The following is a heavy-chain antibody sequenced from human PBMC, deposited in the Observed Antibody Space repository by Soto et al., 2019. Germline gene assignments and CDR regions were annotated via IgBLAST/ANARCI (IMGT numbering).Heavy chain of an antibody. CDR1: GYTFSSYA. CDR3: ARDKARDIVLVPAAIGWFDP. V-gene: IGHV1-18*01. CDR2: ISAYNDNT. Sequence: ASVKVSCKPSGYTFSSYAISWVRQAPGQGLEWMGWISAYNDNTNYVQKLQGRVTMTTDTSTSTAYMELSSLRSEDTAVYYCARDKARDIVLVPAAIGWFDPWGQGTLVTVSS. J-gene: IGHJ5*02. D-gene: IGHD2-2*02.